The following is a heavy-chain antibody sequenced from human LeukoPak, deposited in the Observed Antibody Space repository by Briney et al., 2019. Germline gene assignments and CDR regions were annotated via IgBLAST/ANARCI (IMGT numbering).Heavy chain of an antibody. CDR3: ARHRGAAGTPSDY. J-gene: IGHJ4*02. Sequence: SETLSLTCTVPGGSIGSSSYYWGWIRQPPGKGLEWIGSIYYSGSTYYNPSLKSRVTISVDTSKNQFSLKLSSVTAADTAVYYCARHRGAAGTPSDYWGQGTLVTVSS. CDR1: GGSIGSSSYY. D-gene: IGHD6-13*01. V-gene: IGHV4-39*01. CDR2: IYYSGST.